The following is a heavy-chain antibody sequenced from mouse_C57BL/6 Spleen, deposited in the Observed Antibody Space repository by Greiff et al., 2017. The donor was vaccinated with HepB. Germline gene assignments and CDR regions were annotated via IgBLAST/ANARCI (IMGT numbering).Heavy chain of an antibody. V-gene: IGHV3-6*01. CDR2: ISYDGSN. CDR3: ARQRWLLPFAY. CDR1: GYSITSGYY. Sequence: EVKLQESGPGLVKPSQSLSLTCSVTGYSITSGYYWNWIRQFPGNKLEWMGYISYDGSNNYNPSLKNRISITRDTSKNQFFLKLNSVTTEDTATYYCARQRWLLPFAYWGQGTLVTVSA. D-gene: IGHD2-3*01. J-gene: IGHJ3*01.